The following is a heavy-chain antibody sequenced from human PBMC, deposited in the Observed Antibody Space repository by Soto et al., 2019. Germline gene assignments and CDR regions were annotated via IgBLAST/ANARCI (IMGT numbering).Heavy chain of an antibody. D-gene: IGHD6-25*01. Sequence: QFQLVQSGAEVKKPGASVKVSCKASGYTFTGYAMLWVRQAPGQRLEWMGWINAGNANTTYSQKFQGRVTSARDTSASTAYMELSSLRSEDTAVYHCASVPVVGYHADYWGQETLVTVSS. CDR3: ASVPVVGYHADY. CDR1: GYTFTGYA. V-gene: IGHV1-3*01. CDR2: INAGNANT. J-gene: IGHJ4*02.